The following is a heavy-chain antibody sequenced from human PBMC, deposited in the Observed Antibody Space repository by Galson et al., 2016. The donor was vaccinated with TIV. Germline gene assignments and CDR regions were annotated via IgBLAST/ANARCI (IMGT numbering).Heavy chain of an antibody. J-gene: IGHJ4*02. D-gene: IGHD2-8*01. Sequence: SLRLSCAVSTFTFRSCGMHWVRQAPGKGLEWVAFIRHDGSERFHPDSVKGRFTISRDNSKNTLDLQMNSLRAEDTAVYYCVKDRGYAENRGAFDYWGQGILVTVSS. CDR1: TFTFRSCG. V-gene: IGHV3-30*02. CDR2: IRHDGSER. CDR3: VKDRGYAENRGAFDY.